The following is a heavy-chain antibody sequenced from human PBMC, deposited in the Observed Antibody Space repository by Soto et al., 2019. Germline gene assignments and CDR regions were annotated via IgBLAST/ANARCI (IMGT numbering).Heavy chain of an antibody. Sequence: EVQLLESGGGLVQPGGSLRLSCTASGFTFSDHAMTWVRQAPGKGLEWLSAISGGGSGAYYADSVKGRFTVSRANSNNPLVLQMDSLRVEDAAVYYCAIDLWWYTHWGQGTLVTVSS. D-gene: IGHD2-15*01. CDR1: GFTFSDHA. CDR3: AIDLWWYTH. CDR2: ISGGGSGA. V-gene: IGHV3-23*01. J-gene: IGHJ4*02.